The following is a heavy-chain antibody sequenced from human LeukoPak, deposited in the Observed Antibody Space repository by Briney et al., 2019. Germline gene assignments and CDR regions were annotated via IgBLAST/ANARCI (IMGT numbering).Heavy chain of an antibody. Sequence: SVRVSCKASGGTFSSYAISWVRQAPGQGLEWMGGIIPIFGTANYAQKFQGRVTITADKSTSTAYMELSSLRSEDTAVYYCARAQLGYQLLLDYWGQGTLVTVSS. CDR2: IIPIFGTA. D-gene: IGHD2-2*01. CDR3: ARAQLGYQLLLDY. CDR1: GGTFSSYA. J-gene: IGHJ4*02. V-gene: IGHV1-69*06.